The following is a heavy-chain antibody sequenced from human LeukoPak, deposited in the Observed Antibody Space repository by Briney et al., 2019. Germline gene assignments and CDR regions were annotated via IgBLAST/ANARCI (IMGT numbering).Heavy chain of an antibody. CDR2: ITPIFGTA. Sequence: ASVKVSCKASVGTFSSYAISWVRQAPGHGLEGMGGITPIFGTANYAQKFQGRVTITADKSTSTAYMELSSLRSEDTAVYYCARGAGYCSAGSCYTHFDHWGQGTLVTVSS. D-gene: IGHD2-15*01. V-gene: IGHV1-69*06. CDR1: VGTFSSYA. CDR3: ARGAGYCSAGSCYTHFDH. J-gene: IGHJ4*02.